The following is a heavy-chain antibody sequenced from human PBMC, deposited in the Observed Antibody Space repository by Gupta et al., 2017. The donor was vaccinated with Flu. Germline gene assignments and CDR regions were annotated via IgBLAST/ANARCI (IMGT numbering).Heavy chain of an antibody. Sequence: QEQLQEAGPGLVKPSQTLSLTCAVSGGSINRGGLYWSWIRQHPGKGLEWIGNIYYSGTTYCNPSLKSRVTISIDTSRNQFSLKLNSVTAADTAVYYCARFFWSGYSCFDNWGQGTLVTVSS. D-gene: IGHD3-3*01. CDR3: ARFFWSGYSCFDN. CDR2: IYYSGTT. V-gene: IGHV4-31*11. J-gene: IGHJ4*02. CDR1: GGSINRGGLY.